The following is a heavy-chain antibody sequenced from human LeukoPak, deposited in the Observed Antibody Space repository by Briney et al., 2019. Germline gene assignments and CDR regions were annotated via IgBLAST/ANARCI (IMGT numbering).Heavy chain of an antibody. J-gene: IGHJ4*01. CDR2: IIGSAANT. CDR3: AKYTSGTSYRGLDQ. D-gene: IGHD3-10*01. CDR1: GLTVSSYA. V-gene: IGHV3-23*01. Sequence: GGSLRLSCGASGLTVSSYAMSWVRQAPGKGLEWVSTIIGSAANTYYADSVKGRFTISRDDSKNTVYPQMNSLRAEDTAVYSCAKYTSGTSYRGLDQWGHGTLVTVSS.